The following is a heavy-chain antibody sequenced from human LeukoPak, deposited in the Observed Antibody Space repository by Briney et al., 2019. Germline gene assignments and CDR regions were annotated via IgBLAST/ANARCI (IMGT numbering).Heavy chain of an antibody. CDR3: ARDQYSGSYTRSWGMDV. Sequence: SETLSLTCTVSGGSISSGGYYWSWIRQPPGKGLEWIGYIYHSGSTYYNPSLKSRVTISVDRSKNQFSLKLSSVTAADTAVYYCARDQYSGSYTRSWGMDVWGQGTTVTVSS. CDR1: GGSISSGGYY. D-gene: IGHD1-26*01. V-gene: IGHV4-30-2*01. J-gene: IGHJ6*02. CDR2: IYHSGST.